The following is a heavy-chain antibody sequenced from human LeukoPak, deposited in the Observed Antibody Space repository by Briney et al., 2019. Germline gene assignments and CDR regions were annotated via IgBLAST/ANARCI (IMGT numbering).Heavy chain of an antibody. D-gene: IGHD3-10*01. CDR2: IYYSGST. CDR3: ARDLDGSGVFDY. V-gene: IGHV4-31*03. Sequence: SQTLSLTCTVSGGSISSGGYYWSWLRQHPGKGLDWIGYIYYSGSTYYNPSLKSRVTISVDTSKNQFSLKLSSVTAADTAVYYCARDLDGSGVFDYWGQGTLVTVSS. CDR1: GGSISSGGYY. J-gene: IGHJ4*02.